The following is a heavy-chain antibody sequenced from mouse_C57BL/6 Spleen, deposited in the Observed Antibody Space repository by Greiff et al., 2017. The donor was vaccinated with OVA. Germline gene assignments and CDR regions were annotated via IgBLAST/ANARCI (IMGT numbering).Heavy chain of an antibody. CDR2: ISYDGSN. J-gene: IGHJ1*03. CDR1: GYSITSGYY. Sequence: EVQLQQSGPGLVKPSQSLSLTCSVTGYSITSGYYWNWIRQFPGNKLEWMGYISYDGSNNYNPSLKNRISITRDTSKNQFFLKLNSVTTEDTATYYCARGGGTDWYFDVWGTGTTVTVSS. V-gene: IGHV3-6*01. CDR3: ARGGGTDWYFDV. D-gene: IGHD2-14*01.